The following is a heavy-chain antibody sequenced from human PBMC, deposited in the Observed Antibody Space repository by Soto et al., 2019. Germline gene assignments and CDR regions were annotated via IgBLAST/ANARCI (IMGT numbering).Heavy chain of an antibody. Sequence: SETLSLTCTVSGGSIISGGYYWSWIRQHPGKGLEWIGYIYYNGSPYYNPALKSRVTMSVDTSKNQFSLNLTSVTAADTAVYYCARVVTNWFDPWGQGTLVTVSS. CDR3: ARVVTNWFDP. CDR2: IYYNGSP. J-gene: IGHJ5*02. V-gene: IGHV4-31*03. D-gene: IGHD2-21*01. CDR1: GGSIISGGYY.